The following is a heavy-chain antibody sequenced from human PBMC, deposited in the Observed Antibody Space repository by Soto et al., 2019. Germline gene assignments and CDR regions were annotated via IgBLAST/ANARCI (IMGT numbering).Heavy chain of an antibody. Sequence: SRKVCSGASGIPCSSYGGHWVRQAPGKGLEWVAVISYDGSNKYYADSVKGRFTISRDNSKNTLYLQMNSLRAEDTAVYYCAKGGTRSHYYYYYGMDVWGQGTTVTVSS. CDR1: GIPCSSYG. CDR3: AKGGTRSHYYYYYGMDV. J-gene: IGHJ6*02. CDR2: ISYDGSNK. D-gene: IGHD4-17*01. V-gene: IGHV3-30*18.